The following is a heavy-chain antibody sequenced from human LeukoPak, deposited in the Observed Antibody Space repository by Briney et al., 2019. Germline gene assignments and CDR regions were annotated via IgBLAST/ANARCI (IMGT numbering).Heavy chain of an antibody. CDR1: GYTFTSYD. Sequence: ASVKVSRKASGYTFTSYDINWVRQATGQGLEWLGWMNPNSGNTGYAQKFQARVTMTRDTSVSTAYMELSSLRSEDTAVYYCARGPPWGYCSGGNCYSSHYYYYMDVWGKGTTVTVSS. CDR3: ARGPPWGYCSGGNCYSSHYYYYMDV. V-gene: IGHV1-8*01. D-gene: IGHD2-15*01. CDR2: MNPNSGNT. J-gene: IGHJ6*03.